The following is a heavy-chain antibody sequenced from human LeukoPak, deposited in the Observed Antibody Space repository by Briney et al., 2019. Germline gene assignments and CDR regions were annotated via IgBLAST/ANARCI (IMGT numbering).Heavy chain of an antibody. J-gene: IGHJ4*02. V-gene: IGHV3-21*01. CDR3: ARWRYYDSSGYYYYFDY. Sequence: GGSLRLSCAASGFTFSSSGMSWVRKAPGKGLEWVSSISSSSRYIYYADSVKGRFTISRDNAKNSLYLQMNSLRAEDTAVYYCARWRYYDSSGYYYYFDYWGQGTLVTVSS. CDR1: GFTFSSSG. CDR2: ISSSSRYI. D-gene: IGHD3-22*01.